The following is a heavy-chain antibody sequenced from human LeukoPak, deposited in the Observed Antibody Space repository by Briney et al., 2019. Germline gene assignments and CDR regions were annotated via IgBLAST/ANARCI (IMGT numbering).Heavy chain of an antibody. J-gene: IGHJ6*03. V-gene: IGHV1-69*13. CDR1: GGTFSSYA. CDR2: IIPIFGTA. Sequence: SVKVSCKASGGTFSSYAISWVRQAPGQGLEWMGGIIPIFGTANYAQKFQGRVTITADESTSTAYMELSSLRSEDTAVYYCARGPLLQYSSCWYARGVLYYYYYYMDVWGKGTTVTVSS. CDR3: ARGPLLQYSSCWYARGVLYYYYYYMDV. D-gene: IGHD6-19*01.